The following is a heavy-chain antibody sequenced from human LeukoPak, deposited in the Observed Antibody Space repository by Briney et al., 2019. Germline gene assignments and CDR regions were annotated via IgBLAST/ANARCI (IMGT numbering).Heavy chain of an antibody. J-gene: IGHJ4*02. CDR1: GFTFNSYA. D-gene: IGHD1-26*01. Sequence: PGGSLRLSCAASGFTFNSYAMTWVRQAPEKGLEWVSSIIDSGISTYYEDSVKGRFSISRDSSKNTLYLQMNSLRAEDTAVYYCAKGSRGSYDYWGQGTLVTVSS. V-gene: IGHV3-23*01. CDR2: IIDSGIST. CDR3: AKGSRGSYDY.